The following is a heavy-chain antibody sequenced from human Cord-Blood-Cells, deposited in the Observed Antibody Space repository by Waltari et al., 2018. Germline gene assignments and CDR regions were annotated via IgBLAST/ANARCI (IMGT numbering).Heavy chain of an antibody. CDR1: GGSFSGSY. Sequence: QVQLQQWGAGRLKPSETLSLTCAVYGGSFSGSYWSWIRKPPGSGLEGVGKINHSRSTNYNPSLKSRVTISVDTSKNQFSLKLSSVTAADTAVYYCARPKNPTVTDAFDIWGQGTMVTVSS. J-gene: IGHJ3*02. D-gene: IGHD4-17*01. CDR2: INHSRST. CDR3: ARPKNPTVTDAFDI. V-gene: IGHV4-34*01.